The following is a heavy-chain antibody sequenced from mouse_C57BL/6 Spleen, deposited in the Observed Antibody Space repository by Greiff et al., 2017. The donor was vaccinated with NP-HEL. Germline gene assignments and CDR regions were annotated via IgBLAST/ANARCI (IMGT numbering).Heavy chain of an antibody. CDR1: GYTFTDYN. J-gene: IGHJ4*01. V-gene: IGHV1-22*01. CDR3: ARAEPDSSGYDYAMDY. D-gene: IGHD3-2*02. CDR2: INPNNGGT. Sequence: DVKLVESGPELVKPGASVKMSCKASGYTFTDYNMHWVKQSHGKSLEWIGYINPNNGGTSYNQKFKGKATLTVNKSSSTAYMELRSLTSEDSAVYYCARAEPDSSGYDYAMDYWGQGTSVTVSS.